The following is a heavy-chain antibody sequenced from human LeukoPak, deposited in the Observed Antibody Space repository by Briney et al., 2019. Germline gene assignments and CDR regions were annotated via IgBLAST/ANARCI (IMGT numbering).Heavy chain of an antibody. CDR2: IKQDGSEK. J-gene: IGHJ5*02. Sequence: GGSLRLSCADSGFTFNTYWMSWVRQAPGKGLEWVANIKQDGSEKYYVDSVKGRFTISRDNAKNSLYLQMNSLRAEGTAVYYCARGHKGFYSNFWFDPWGQGTLVTVSS. CDR3: ARGHKGFYSNFWFDP. D-gene: IGHD4-11*01. V-gene: IGHV3-7*01. CDR1: GFTFNTYW.